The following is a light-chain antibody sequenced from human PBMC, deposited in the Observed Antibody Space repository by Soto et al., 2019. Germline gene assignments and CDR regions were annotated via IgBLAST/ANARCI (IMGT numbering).Light chain of an antibody. CDR2: GAS. CDR3: QQFGTSPPST. J-gene: IGKJ5*01. CDR1: QSVSSNY. V-gene: IGKV3-20*01. Sequence: EIVLTQSPGTLSLSPGERAILSCRASQSVSSNYLAWYQQKPGQAPRLLIYGASSRATAIPDRFSGSGSGTDFALTISRLEPEDFAVYYCQQFGTSPPSTFGQGTRLEIK.